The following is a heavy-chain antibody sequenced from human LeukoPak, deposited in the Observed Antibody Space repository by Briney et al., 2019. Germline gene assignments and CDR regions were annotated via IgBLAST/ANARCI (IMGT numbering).Heavy chain of an antibody. D-gene: IGHD3-22*01. CDR2: IWYDGSNK. CDR3: AKTLPYYDSSGESYYFDY. V-gene: IGHV3-33*06. Sequence: LSLTCAVYGGSFSGYYWSWIRQAPGKGLEWVAVIWYDGSNKYYADSVKGRFTISRDNSKNTLYLQMNSLRAEDTAVYYCAKTLPYYDSSGESYYFDYWGQGTLVTVSS. J-gene: IGHJ4*02. CDR1: GGSFSGYY.